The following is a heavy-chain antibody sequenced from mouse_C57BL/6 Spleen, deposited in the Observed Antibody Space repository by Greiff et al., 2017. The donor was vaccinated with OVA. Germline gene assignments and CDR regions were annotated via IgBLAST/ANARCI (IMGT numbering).Heavy chain of an antibody. CDR3: ASLDSSGYWYFDV. D-gene: IGHD3-2*02. J-gene: IGHJ1*03. Sequence: QVQLQQSGPELVKPGASVKISCKASGYAFSSSWMNWVKQRPGKGLEWIGRIYPGDGDTNYNGKFKGKATLTADKSSSTAYMQLSSLTSEDSAVYVCASLDSSGYWYFDVWGTGTTVTVSS. CDR2: IYPGDGDT. V-gene: IGHV1-82*01. CDR1: GYAFSSSW.